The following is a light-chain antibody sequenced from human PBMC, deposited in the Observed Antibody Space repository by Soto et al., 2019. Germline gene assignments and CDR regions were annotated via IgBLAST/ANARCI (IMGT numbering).Light chain of an antibody. Sequence: DIQKTQSPSSLSESVGDRVTITCRASQSISSYLNWYQQKPGKAPKLLIYAASSLQSGVPSRFSGSGSGTDFTLTISSLQPEDFATYYCQQSYSTPWTFGQGTKVDIK. CDR3: QQSYSTPWT. CDR1: QSISSY. CDR2: AAS. V-gene: IGKV1-39*01. J-gene: IGKJ1*01.